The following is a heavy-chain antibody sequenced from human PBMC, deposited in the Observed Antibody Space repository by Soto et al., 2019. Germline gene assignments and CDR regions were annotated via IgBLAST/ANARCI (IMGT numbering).Heavy chain of an antibody. J-gene: IGHJ4*02. Sequence: QVQLQQSGAGLLKPSETLSLTCAVYGGSFSGYYWNWIRQPPGKGLEWIGEINHSGSTNYNPSLKSRVTVSLDTSKNQFALKLSSMTAADTAVYYCARGYGRNVAYWGQGTLVTVSS. D-gene: IGHD1-1*01. CDR3: ARGYGRNVAY. V-gene: IGHV4-34*01. CDR2: INHSGST. CDR1: GGSFSGYY.